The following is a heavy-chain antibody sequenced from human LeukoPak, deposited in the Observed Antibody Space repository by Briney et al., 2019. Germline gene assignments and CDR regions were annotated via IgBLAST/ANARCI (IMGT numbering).Heavy chain of an antibody. D-gene: IGHD6-19*01. V-gene: IGHV1-8*01. CDR3: ARSATRIAVAGHHSGY. CDR1: GYTFTSYD. J-gene: IGHJ4*02. CDR2: MNPNSGNT. Sequence: APVKVSCKASGYTFTSYDINWVRQATGQGLEWMGWMNPNSGNTGYAQKFQGRVTMTRNTSISTAYMELSSLRSEDTAVYYCARSATRIAVAGHHSGYWGQGTLVTVSS.